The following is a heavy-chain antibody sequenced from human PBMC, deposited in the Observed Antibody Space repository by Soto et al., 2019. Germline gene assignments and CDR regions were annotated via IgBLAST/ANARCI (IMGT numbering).Heavy chain of an antibody. CDR1: GGSVNSDNFY. V-gene: IGHV4-61*01. D-gene: IGHD6-6*01. J-gene: IGHJ4*02. CDR3: AREFSNSPEAFDS. CDR2: IYYTGST. Sequence: SETLSLTCTVSGGSVNSDNFYWSWIRQPPGRGLEWIGYIYYTGSTNYNPSLKSRVTTSIDTSRNQFSLKLSSVTAADTAVYYCAREFSNSPEAFDSWGQGSLVTVS.